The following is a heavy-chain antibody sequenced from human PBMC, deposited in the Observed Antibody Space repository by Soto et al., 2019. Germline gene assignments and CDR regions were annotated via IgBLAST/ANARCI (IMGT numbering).Heavy chain of an antibody. CDR3: ARGRIEGGRNFGY. Sequence: SETLSLTCTVSGGSVTSGNYYWNWIRQPPGKGLEWIGYIYYTGSTNYNPSLGSRVTISVDTSKNQFSLKLSSVTAADTAVYYCARGRIEGGRNFGYWGQGTLVTVSS. D-gene: IGHD1-26*01. CDR2: IYYTGST. V-gene: IGHV4-61*01. J-gene: IGHJ4*02. CDR1: GGSVTSGNYY.